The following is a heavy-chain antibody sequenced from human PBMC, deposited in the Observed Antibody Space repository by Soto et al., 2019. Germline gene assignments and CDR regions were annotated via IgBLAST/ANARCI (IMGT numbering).Heavy chain of an antibody. CDR1: GFTFSSYS. CDR2: ISSSSSTI. CDR3: ARDSANMVVADTYHYYGMDV. V-gene: IGHV3-48*04. D-gene: IGHD2-15*01. Sequence: PGGTLRLSCAASGFTFSSYSMNWVRRAPGKGLEWVSYISSSSSTIYYADSVKGRFTISRDNAKNSLYLQMNSLRAEDTAVYYCARDSANMVVADTYHYYGMDVWGQGTTVTVSS. J-gene: IGHJ6*02.